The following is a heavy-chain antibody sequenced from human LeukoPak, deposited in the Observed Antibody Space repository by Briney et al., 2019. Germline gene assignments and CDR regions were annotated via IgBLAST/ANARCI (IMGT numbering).Heavy chain of an antibody. CDR2: IYYSGST. Sequence: SETLSLTCTVSGGSISSHYWSWIRQPPGKGLEWIGYIYYSGSTNYNPSLKSRVTISVDTSKNQFSLKLSSVTAADTAVYYCARVRITIFGVVPPHMDVWGKGTTVTVSS. D-gene: IGHD3-3*01. V-gene: IGHV4-59*11. CDR3: ARVRITIFGVVPPHMDV. J-gene: IGHJ6*03. CDR1: GGSISSHY.